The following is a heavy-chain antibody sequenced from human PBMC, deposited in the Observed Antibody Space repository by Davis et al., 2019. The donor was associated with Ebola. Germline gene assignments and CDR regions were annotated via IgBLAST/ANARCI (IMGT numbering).Heavy chain of an antibody. CDR1: GGTFSSYA. CDR3: ARDRGYSYGDIDY. V-gene: IGHV1-46*01. Sequence: ASVKVSCKASGGTFSSYAISWVRQAPGQGLEWMGIINPSGGSTSYAQKFQGRVTMTRDTSTSTVYMELSSLRSEDTAVYYCARDRGYSYGDIDYWGQGTLVTVSS. J-gene: IGHJ4*02. CDR2: INPSGGST. D-gene: IGHD5-18*01.